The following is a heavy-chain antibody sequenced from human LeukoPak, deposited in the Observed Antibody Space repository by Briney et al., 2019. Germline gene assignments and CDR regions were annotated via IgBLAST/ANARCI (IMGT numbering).Heavy chain of an antibody. CDR3: AKGTSISSHPPCDY. V-gene: IGHV3-30*02. CDR1: GFTFSSYD. Sequence: PGGSLRLSCAASGFTFSSYDMHWVRQAPGKGLEGVTFIRYDGSNKHYADSVKGRLTISRDNSKNTLYLQMNSLRTEDTAVYYCAKGTSISSHPPCDYWGQGTLVTVSS. CDR2: IRYDGSNK. J-gene: IGHJ4*02. D-gene: IGHD6-13*01.